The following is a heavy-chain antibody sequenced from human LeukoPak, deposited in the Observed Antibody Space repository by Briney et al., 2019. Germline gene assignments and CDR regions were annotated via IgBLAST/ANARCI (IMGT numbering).Heavy chain of an antibody. J-gene: IGHJ4*02. D-gene: IGHD1-1*01. V-gene: IGHV1-18*04. CDR3: ARDLEVTGTTAGN. CDR2: ISVYNGDT. Sequence: ASVKVSCKASGYTFTGYYMHWVRQAPGQGLEWMAWISVYNGDTNYAQNFQGRVTLTTDTSTSTAYMELRSLRSDDTAVFYCARDLEVTGTTAGNWGQGTLVTVSS. CDR1: GYTFTGYY.